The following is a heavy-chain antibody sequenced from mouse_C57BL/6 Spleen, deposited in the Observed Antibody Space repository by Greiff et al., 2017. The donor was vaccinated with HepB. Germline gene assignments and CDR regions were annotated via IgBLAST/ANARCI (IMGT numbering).Heavy chain of an antibody. CDR3: ARPTALYYAMDY. Sequence: DVMLVESGGGLVKPGGSLKLSCAASGFTFSDYGMHWVRQAPEKGLEWVAYISSGSSTIYYADTVKGRFTISRDHAKNTLFLQMTSLRSEDTAMYYCARPTALYYAMDYWGQGTSVTVSS. J-gene: IGHJ4*01. CDR2: ISSGSSTI. CDR1: GFTFSDYG. V-gene: IGHV5-17*01. D-gene: IGHD3-2*01.